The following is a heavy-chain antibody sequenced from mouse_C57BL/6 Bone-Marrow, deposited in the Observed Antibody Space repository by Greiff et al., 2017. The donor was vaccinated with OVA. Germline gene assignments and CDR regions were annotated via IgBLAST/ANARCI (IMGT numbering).Heavy chain of an antibody. CDR3: ARDDYDWFDY. Sequence: VQLQQSGAELVKPGASVKLSCKASGYTFTSYWMHWVKQRPGQGLEWIGMIHPNSGSTNYNEKFKSKATLTVDKSSSTAYMPLSSLTSEDSAVYYCARDDYDWFDYWGQGTTLTVSS. CDR2: IHPNSGST. J-gene: IGHJ2*01. V-gene: IGHV1-64*01. D-gene: IGHD2-4*01. CDR1: GYTFTSYW.